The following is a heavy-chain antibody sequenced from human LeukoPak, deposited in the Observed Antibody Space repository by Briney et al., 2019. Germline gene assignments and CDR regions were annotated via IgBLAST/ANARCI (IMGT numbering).Heavy chain of an antibody. J-gene: IGHJ2*01. CDR2: IRSQGYGETT. V-gene: IGHV3-49*04. D-gene: IGHD7-27*01. Sequence: GGSLRLSCITSGFTFADYAMSWVRQAPGKGLEWIGFIRSQGYGETTEYAASVKGSFIISRDDSKGVAYLQMNSLKTEDTAIYYCIRGANWGSRNYWYFDLWGRGTLVTVSS. CDR3: IRGANWGSRNYWYFDL. CDR1: GFTFADYA.